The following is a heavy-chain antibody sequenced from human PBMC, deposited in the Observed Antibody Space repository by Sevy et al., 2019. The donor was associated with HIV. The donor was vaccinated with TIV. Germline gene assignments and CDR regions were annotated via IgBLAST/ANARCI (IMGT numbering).Heavy chain of an antibody. J-gene: IGHJ4*02. CDR2: IDGGADNT. V-gene: IGHV3-23*01. CDR3: AYYFDF. CDR1: RSTFSKYP. Sequence: GGSLRLSCAASRSTFSKYPMTWLRQPPGKGRQWVSTIDGGADNTYYADSVKGRFTMSSENSKNMVYLQMDSLRAEDTAIYYCAYYFDFWGQGTLVTVSS.